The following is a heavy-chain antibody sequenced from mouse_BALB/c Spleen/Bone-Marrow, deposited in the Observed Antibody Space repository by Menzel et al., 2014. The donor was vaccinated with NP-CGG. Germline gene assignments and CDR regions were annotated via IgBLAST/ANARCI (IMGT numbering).Heavy chain of an antibody. V-gene: IGHV1-80*01. Sequence: QVQLQQSGAELVRPGSSVKISCKASGYAFSAYWMNWVKQRPGQGLEWIGQIYPGDGDTNYNGKFKGKATLTAAKSSSTAYMQLSSLTSEDSAVYFCTRSTATFDYWGQGTTLTVSS. D-gene: IGHD1-2*01. CDR2: IYPGDGDT. J-gene: IGHJ2*01. CDR3: TRSTATFDY. CDR1: GYAFSAYW.